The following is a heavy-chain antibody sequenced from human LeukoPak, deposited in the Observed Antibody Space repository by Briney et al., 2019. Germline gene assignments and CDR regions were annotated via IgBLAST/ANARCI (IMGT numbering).Heavy chain of an antibody. CDR3: AKHSSGYGFDI. V-gene: IGHV3-30*18. CDR2: ISYDGSNK. J-gene: IGHJ3*02. D-gene: IGHD3-22*01. CDR1: GFTFSSYG. Sequence: PGGSPRLSCAASGFTFSSYGMHWVRQAPGKGLEWVAVISYDGSNKYYADSVKGRFTISRDNSKNTLYLQMNSLRAEDTAVYYCAKHSSGYGFDIWGQGTMVTVSS.